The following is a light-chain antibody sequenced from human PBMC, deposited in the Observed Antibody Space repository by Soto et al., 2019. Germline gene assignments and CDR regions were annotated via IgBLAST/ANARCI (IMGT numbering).Light chain of an antibody. V-gene: IGKV1-8*01. J-gene: IGKJ1*01. CDR1: QGISSY. CDR3: QQYYSYWT. CDR2: AAS. Sequence: IQMTQSPSSLSASVGDRVTFTCRASQGISSYLAWYQQKPGKAPKLLIYAASTLQSGVPSRFSGSGSGTDFTLTISCLQSEDFATYYCQQYYSYWTFGQGTKVDIK.